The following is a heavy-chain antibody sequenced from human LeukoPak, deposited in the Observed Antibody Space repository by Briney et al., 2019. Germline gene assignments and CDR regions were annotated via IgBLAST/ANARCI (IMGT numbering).Heavy chain of an antibody. D-gene: IGHD3-9*01. CDR2: MYYSGSA. CDR3: ARGPPASYYDILTGYGAGFDP. Sequence: PSETLSLTCTVSGGSISSYYWSWIRQPPGKGLEWIGYMYYSGSANYNPSLKSRVTISVDTSKNQFSLKLSSVTAADTAVYYCARGPPASYYDILTGYGAGFDPWGQGTLVTVSS. V-gene: IGHV4-59*01. CDR1: GGSISSYY. J-gene: IGHJ5*02.